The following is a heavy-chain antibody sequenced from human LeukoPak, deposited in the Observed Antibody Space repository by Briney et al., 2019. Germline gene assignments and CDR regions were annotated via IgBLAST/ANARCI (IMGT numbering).Heavy chain of an antibody. Sequence: SETLSLTCSVSGTSITHYFWSWIRQSAGQRLEWIGRISTHGTTTYNPSLNSRVTMSRDTSRSQVSLKLSSVTAADTAVYYCARDVTGTTNAFDIWGQGRMVTVSS. CDR3: ARDVTGTTNAFDI. CDR1: GTSITHYF. J-gene: IGHJ3*02. D-gene: IGHD1-20*01. CDR2: ISTHGTT. V-gene: IGHV4-4*07.